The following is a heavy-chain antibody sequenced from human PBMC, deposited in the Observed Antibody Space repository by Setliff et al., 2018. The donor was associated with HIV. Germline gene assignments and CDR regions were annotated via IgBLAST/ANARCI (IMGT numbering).Heavy chain of an antibody. J-gene: IGHJ4*02. CDR3: ARGSPTAGDY. Sequence: ASVKVSCKASGYTFTSYDVNWVRQAPGQGLEWMGWMNPNSGNTGYAQNFQGRVTMTRNTPISTAYMELTSLRFEDTAVYYCARGSPTAGDYWGQGTLVTVSS. CDR2: MNPNSGNT. V-gene: IGHV1-8*01. CDR1: GYTFTSYD.